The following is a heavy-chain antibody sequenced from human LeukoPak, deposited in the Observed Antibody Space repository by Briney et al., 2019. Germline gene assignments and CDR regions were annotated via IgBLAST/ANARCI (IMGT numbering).Heavy chain of an antibody. CDR1: GFTFSTYA. CDR2: ISGSGGTT. CDR3: AKVDTALDSVHYYYGMDV. D-gene: IGHD5-18*01. J-gene: IGHJ6*02. Sequence: TGGSLRLSCAASGFTFSTYAMTWVRQAPGKGLEWVSVISGSGGTTYYADSVKGRFTLSRDNSKNTLYLQMNSLRAEGTAIYYCAKVDTALDSVHYYYGMDVWGQGTTVTVSS. V-gene: IGHV3-23*01.